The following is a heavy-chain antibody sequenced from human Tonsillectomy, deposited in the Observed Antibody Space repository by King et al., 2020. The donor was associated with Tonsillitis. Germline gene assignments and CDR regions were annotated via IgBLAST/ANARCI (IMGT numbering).Heavy chain of an antibody. CDR2: FNPTGGGT. Sequence: VQLVESGAEVKKPGASVKVSCPASGYTFTNYYMHWVRQAPGQGLEWMGIFNPTGGGTIYAQNFQARVTMTRDTSTSTVYMELSSLRSDNTAVYYCTSAHGITMIRGVAYYGMDVWGQGTTVTVSS. CDR1: GYTFTNYY. CDR3: TSAHGITMIRGVAYYGMDV. V-gene: IGHV1-46*03. D-gene: IGHD3-10*01. J-gene: IGHJ6*02.